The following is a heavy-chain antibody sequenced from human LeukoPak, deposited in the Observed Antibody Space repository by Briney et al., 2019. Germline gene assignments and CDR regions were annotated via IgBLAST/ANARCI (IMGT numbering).Heavy chain of an antibody. V-gene: IGHV4-39*07. CDR2: IYYSGST. D-gene: IGHD5-12*01. CDR1: GGSISSSSYY. Sequence: SETLSLTCTVSGGSISSSSYYWGWIRQPPGKGLEWIGSIYYSGSTYYNPSLKSRVTISVDTSKNQFSLKLSSVTAADTAVYYCARGFDSKSTYFDYWGLGTLVTVSS. CDR3: ARGFDSKSTYFDY. J-gene: IGHJ4*02.